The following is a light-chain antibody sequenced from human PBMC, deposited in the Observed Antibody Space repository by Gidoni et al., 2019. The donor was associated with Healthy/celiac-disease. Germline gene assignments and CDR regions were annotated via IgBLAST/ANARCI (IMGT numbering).Light chain of an antibody. Sequence: DIQMTQSQSSLSASVGYRVTITCRASQSISSYLNWYQQKPGKAPKLLIYAASSLQSGVPSRFSGSGSGTDFTLTISSLQPEDFATYYCQQSYSTPQYTFGQGTKLEIK. J-gene: IGKJ2*01. CDR1: QSISSY. CDR2: AAS. CDR3: QQSYSTPQYT. V-gene: IGKV1-39*01.